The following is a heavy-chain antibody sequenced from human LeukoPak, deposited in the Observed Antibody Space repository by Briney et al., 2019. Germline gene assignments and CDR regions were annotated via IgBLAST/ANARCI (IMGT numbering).Heavy chain of an antibody. D-gene: IGHD1-26*01. CDR2: IHTSGST. CDR1: GVSISSYY. Sequence: PSEILSLTCTVSGVSISSYYWTWIRQPAGKGLEWIGRIHTSGSTNYNPSLKSRLTMSVDTTKNHFSLKLNSVTAADTAVYYCARGRGVGATDFDAFDIWGQGTRVTVSS. J-gene: IGHJ3*02. V-gene: IGHV4-4*07. CDR3: ARGRGVGATDFDAFDI.